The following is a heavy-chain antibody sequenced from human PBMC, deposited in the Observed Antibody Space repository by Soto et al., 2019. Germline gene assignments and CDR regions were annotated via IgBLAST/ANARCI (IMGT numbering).Heavy chain of an antibody. Sequence: QVQLQESGPGLVKPSQTLSLTCTVSGGSISSGGYYWSWIRQHPGEGLEWIGYIYYSGSTCYNPSLKSRVTISVDTSKNQFSLKLSSVTAADTAVYYCARDRALVRGALGWFDPWGQGTLVTVSS. CDR3: ARDRALVRGALGWFDP. V-gene: IGHV4-31*03. CDR1: GGSISSGGYY. CDR2: IYYSGST. D-gene: IGHD3-10*01. J-gene: IGHJ5*02.